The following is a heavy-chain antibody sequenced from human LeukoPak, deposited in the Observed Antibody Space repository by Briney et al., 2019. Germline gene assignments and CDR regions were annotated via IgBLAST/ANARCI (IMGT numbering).Heavy chain of an antibody. V-gene: IGHV3-48*03. J-gene: IGHJ6*04. CDR2: ISSSGSTI. CDR3: AELGITMIGGV. CDR1: GFTFSSYE. D-gene: IGHD3-10*02. Sequence: GALRLSCAASGFTFSSYEMNWVRQAPEKGLEWVSYISSSGSTIYYADSVKGRFTISRDNAKNSLYLQMNSLRAEDTAVYYCAELGITMIGGVWGKGTTVTISS.